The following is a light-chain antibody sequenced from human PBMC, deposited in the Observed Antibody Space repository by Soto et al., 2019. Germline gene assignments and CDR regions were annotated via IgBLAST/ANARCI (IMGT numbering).Light chain of an antibody. Sequence: QSALTQPASVSGSPGQSITISCTGTSSDVGGYNYVSWYQHHPGKAPKPIIYDVTNRPSGVSNPFSGSKSGNTASLTISGLRPEDEADYYCSSYTTGNTRQVVFGTGTKLTVL. CDR3: SSYTTGNTRQVV. CDR2: DVT. J-gene: IGLJ1*01. V-gene: IGLV2-14*03. CDR1: SSDVGGYNY.